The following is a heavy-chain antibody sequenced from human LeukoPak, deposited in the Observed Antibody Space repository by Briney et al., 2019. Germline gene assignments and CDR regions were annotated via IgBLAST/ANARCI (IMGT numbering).Heavy chain of an antibody. CDR3: AKDRSGVWSGYGMDV. CDR2: IWYDGSNK. CDR1: GFTFSSYG. D-gene: IGHD3-3*01. V-gene: IGHV3-33*06. Sequence: GRSLRLSCAASGFTFSSYGMHWVRQAPGKGLEWVAVIWYDGSNKYYADFVKGRFTISRDNSKNTLYLQMNSLRAEDTAVYYCAKDRSGVWSGYGMDVWGQGTTVTVSS. J-gene: IGHJ6*02.